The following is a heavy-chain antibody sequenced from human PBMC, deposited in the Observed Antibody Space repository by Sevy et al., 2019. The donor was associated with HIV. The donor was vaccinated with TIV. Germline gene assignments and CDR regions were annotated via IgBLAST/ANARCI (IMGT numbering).Heavy chain of an antibody. CDR1: GFTFSSYG. Sequence: WGSLRLSCAASGFTFSSYGMHWVRQAPGKGLEWVAVIWYDGSNKDYADSVKGRFTISRDNSKNTLYLQMNSLRAEDTAVYYCARSRGYSYGSSGYYGMDVWGQGTTVTVSS. D-gene: IGHD5-18*01. J-gene: IGHJ6*02. CDR3: ARSRGYSYGSSGYYGMDV. V-gene: IGHV3-33*01. CDR2: IWYDGSNK.